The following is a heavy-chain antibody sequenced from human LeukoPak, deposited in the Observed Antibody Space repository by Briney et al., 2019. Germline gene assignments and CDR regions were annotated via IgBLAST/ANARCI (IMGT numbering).Heavy chain of an antibody. D-gene: IGHD3-16*01. J-gene: IGHJ4*02. Sequence: PSETLSLTCAVSGYSISSGYYWCWIRQPPGKGLEWIGSIYHSGSTYYNPSLKSRVTISVDTSKNQFSLKLSSVTAADTAVYYCARPIRLGDAFDYWGQGTLVTVSS. CDR3: ARPIRLGDAFDY. V-gene: IGHV4-38-2*01. CDR2: IYHSGST. CDR1: GYSISSGYY.